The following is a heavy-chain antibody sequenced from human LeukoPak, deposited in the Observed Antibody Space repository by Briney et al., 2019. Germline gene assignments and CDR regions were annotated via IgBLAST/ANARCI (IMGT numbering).Heavy chain of an antibody. J-gene: IGHJ4*02. D-gene: IGHD6-19*01. CDR2: IVVGSGNT. CDR3: AAGSGSGWAVDY. V-gene: IGHV1-58*02. CDR1: GFTFTSSA. Sequence: SVKVCCKASGFTFTSSAMQWVRQARGQRLEWIGWIVVGSGNTNYAQKFQERVTITRDMSTSTAYMELSSLRSEDTAVYYCAAGSGSGWAVDYWGQGTLVTVSS.